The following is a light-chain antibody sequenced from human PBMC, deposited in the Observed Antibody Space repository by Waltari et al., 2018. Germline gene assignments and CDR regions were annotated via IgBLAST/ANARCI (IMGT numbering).Light chain of an antibody. V-gene: IGLV2-14*01. CDR3: NSYTGSSSWV. CDR2: DVN. CDR1: SRDVGFYNY. Sequence: QSALTQPTSVSGSPGQSITISCTGTSRDVGFYNYVSWYQQYPGKVPQLLIYDVNDRPSGVSSRFSGSKSCNTASLTISGLQADDEADYYCNSYTGSSSWVFGGGTKLAVL. J-gene: IGLJ3*02.